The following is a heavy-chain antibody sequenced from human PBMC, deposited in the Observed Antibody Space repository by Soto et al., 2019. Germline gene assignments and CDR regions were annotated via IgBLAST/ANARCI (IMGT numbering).Heavy chain of an antibody. J-gene: IGHJ4*02. V-gene: IGHV1-18*01. CDR3: ARAGYDYVWGSYRYNTFDY. CDR2: ISAYNGNT. Sequence: ASVKVSCKASGYTFTIYGISWVLQAPGQGLEWMGWISAYNGNTNYAQKLQGRVTMTTDTSTSTAYMELRSLRSDDTAVYYCARAGYDYVWGSYRYNTFDYWGQRTLVTVSS. CDR1: GYTFTIYG. D-gene: IGHD3-16*02.